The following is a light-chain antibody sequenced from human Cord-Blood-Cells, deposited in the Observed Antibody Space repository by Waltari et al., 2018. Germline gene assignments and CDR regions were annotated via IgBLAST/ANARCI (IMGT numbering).Light chain of an antibody. CDR3: QQYNNWP. V-gene: IGKV3-15*01. CDR2: GAS. Sequence: EIVMTQSPATLSVSPGERATLSCRASQSVSSNLVWYQQKPGQAPRLLIYGASTRATGIPARFSGSGSGTEFTLTISSLQSEDFAVYYCQQYNNWPFGGGTKVEIK. J-gene: IGKJ4*01. CDR1: QSVSSN.